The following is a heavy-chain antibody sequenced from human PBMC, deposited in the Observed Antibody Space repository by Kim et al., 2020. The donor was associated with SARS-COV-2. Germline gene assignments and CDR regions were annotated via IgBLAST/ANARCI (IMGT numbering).Heavy chain of an antibody. V-gene: IGHV3-53*01. D-gene: IGHD4-17*01. J-gene: IGHJ4*02. Sequence: DSVKGRFTISRDNSKNTLYLQMNSLRAEDTAVYYCARVPPYGDPTYYFDYWGQGTLVTVSS. CDR3: ARVPPYGDPTYYFDY.